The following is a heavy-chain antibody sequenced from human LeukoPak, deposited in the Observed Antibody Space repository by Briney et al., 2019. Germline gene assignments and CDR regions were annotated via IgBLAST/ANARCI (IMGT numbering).Heavy chain of an antibody. CDR1: GFTFSSYG. CDR2: ISYDGSNK. J-gene: IGHJ6*03. V-gene: IGHV3-30*03. D-gene: IGHD3-3*01. Sequence: GGSLRLSCAASGFTFSSYGMHWVRQAPGKGLEWVAVISYDGSNKYYADSVKGRFTISRDNSKNTLYLQMNSLRAEDTAVYYCARGSPYYDFWSSLMGLQKDYYYYYMDVWGKGTTVTVSS. CDR3: ARGSPYYDFWSSLMGLQKDYYYYYMDV.